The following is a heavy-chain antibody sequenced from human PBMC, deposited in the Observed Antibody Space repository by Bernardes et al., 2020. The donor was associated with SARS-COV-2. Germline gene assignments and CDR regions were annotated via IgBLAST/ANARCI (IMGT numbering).Heavy chain of an antibody. CDR2: ISASGGST. D-gene: IGHD2-15*01. V-gene: IGHV3-23*01. J-gene: IGHJ6*02. CDR3: AKETPPISAYYYYGMDV. CDR1: GFIFRRSG. Sequence: GGSLRLSCAVSGFIFRRSGMSWVRQPPGKGLEWVAGISASGGSTYYADSVTGRFTISRDNSMNTLYLQMSSLSVEDTAVYYCAKETPPISAYYYYGMDVWGQGTTVTVSS.